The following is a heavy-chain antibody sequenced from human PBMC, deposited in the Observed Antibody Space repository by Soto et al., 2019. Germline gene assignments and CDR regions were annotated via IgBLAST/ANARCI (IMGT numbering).Heavy chain of an antibody. CDR3: TRTLSGWYCY. J-gene: IGHJ4*02. CDR2: MNPNSGNT. CDR1: GYTFTTYD. D-gene: IGHD6-19*01. V-gene: IGHV1-8*01. Sequence: ASVKVSCKASGYTFTTYDISWVRQATGQGLEWMGWMNPNSGNTGYAQKFQGRVTLTRDTSISTAYMELSSLRSEDTAVYYCTRTLSGWYCYWGQGTLVTVSS.